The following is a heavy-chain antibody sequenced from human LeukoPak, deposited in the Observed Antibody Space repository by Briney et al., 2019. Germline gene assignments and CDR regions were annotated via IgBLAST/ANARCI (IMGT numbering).Heavy chain of an antibody. J-gene: IGHJ4*02. CDR1: GGTFSSYA. CDR2: IIPILGIA. Sequence: SVRVSCKASGGTFSSYAISWVRQAPGQGLEWMGRIIPILGIANYAQKFQGRVTITADKSTSTAYMELSSLRSEDTAVYYCARGPSYDILTGSSRGRFTDYWGQGTLVTVSS. CDR3: ARGPSYDILTGSSRGRFTDY. V-gene: IGHV1-69*04. D-gene: IGHD3-9*01.